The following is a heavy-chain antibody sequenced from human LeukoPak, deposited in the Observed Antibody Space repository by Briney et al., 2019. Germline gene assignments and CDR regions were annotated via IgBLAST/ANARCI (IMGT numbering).Heavy chain of an antibody. CDR1: GGSISSYY. J-gene: IGHJ4*02. D-gene: IGHD5-18*01. CDR3: ASVDTAMVFYGY. V-gene: IGHV4-59*08. CDR2: IYYSGST. Sequence: SETLSLTCTVSGGSISSYYWSWIREPPGKGLKWIGYIYYSGSTNYNPSLKSRVTISVDTSKNQFSLKLSSVTAADTAVYYSASVDTAMVFYGYWGQGTLVTVSS.